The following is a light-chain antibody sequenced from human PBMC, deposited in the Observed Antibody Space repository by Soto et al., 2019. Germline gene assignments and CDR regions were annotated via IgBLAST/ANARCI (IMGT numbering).Light chain of an antibody. J-gene: IGKJ3*01. V-gene: IGKV3-11*01. Sequence: EIVLTQSPATLSLSPGERATLSCRASQSVSSYLAWYQQKPGQAPRLLIYDASNRATGIPARFSGSGSGTDFTLTINSLEPEDFAVYYCQQRSNGFTFGPGTKVAIK. CDR2: DAS. CDR1: QSVSSY. CDR3: QQRSNGFT.